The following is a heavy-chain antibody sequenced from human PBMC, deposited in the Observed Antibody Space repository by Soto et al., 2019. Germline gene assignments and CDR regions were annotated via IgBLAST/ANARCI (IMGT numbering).Heavy chain of an antibody. V-gene: IGHV2-5*02. J-gene: IGHJ3*02. Sequence: QITLKESGPTLVKPTQTLTLTCTFSGFSLSTSGVGVGWIRQPPGKALEWLALIYWDDDKRYSPSLKSRLTIPKDTSKNQVVLTMTNMDPVDTATYYCAHRRPRVGARAGGAFDIWGQGTMVTVSS. CDR2: IYWDDDK. CDR1: GFSLSTSGVG. CDR3: AHRRPRVGARAGGAFDI. D-gene: IGHD1-26*01.